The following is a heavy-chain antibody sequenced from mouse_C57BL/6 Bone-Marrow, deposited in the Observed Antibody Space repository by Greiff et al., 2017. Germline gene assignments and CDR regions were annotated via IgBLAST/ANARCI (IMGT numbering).Heavy chain of an antibody. CDR1: GYTFTDYY. Sequence: VQLQQSGPVLVKPGASVRMSCKASGYTFTDYYMNWVKQSHGKSLEWIGVINPYNGGTSYNQKFKGKATLTVDKSSSTAYMELNSLTSEDSAVYYCARRGTGTWKGYYFDYWGQGTTLTVSS. V-gene: IGHV1-19*01. D-gene: IGHD4-1*01. CDR3: ARRGTGTWKGYYFDY. J-gene: IGHJ2*01. CDR2: INPYNGGT.